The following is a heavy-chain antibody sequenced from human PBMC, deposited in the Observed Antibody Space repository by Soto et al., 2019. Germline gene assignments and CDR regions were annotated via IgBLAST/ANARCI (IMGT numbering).Heavy chain of an antibody. J-gene: IGHJ5*02. CDR1: GGSITSHY. V-gene: IGHV4-59*11. Sequence: KPSETLSLTCSVSGGSITSHYWTWIRQPPGKGLEWIGSIFYSGSTNYNPSLQSRVTMSIDRSTNQFSLRLNFLTAADTAVYYCAREDYTTSSGLDPWGQGALVTVSS. CDR2: IFYSGST. D-gene: IGHD6-6*01. CDR3: AREDYTTSSGLDP.